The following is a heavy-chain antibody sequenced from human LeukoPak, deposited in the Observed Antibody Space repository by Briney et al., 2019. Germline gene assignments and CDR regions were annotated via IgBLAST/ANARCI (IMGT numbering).Heavy chain of an antibody. CDR2: ISYDGSNK. CDR3: AKDPLSSGWTYYYFDY. CDR1: GFTFSSYG. J-gene: IGHJ4*02. D-gene: IGHD6-19*01. V-gene: IGHV3-30*18. Sequence: PGGSLRLSCAASGFTFSSYGMHWVRQAPGKGLEWVAVISYDGSNKYYADSVKGRFTISRDNSKNTLYLQMNSLRAEDTAVYYCAKDPLSSGWTYYYFDYWGQGTLVTVSS.